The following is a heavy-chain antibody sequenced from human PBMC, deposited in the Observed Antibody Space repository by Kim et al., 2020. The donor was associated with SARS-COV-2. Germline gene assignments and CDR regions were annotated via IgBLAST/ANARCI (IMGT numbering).Heavy chain of an antibody. CDR1: GFTFSNAW. CDR3: TTDGTTMVRGVIIEVDYFDY. J-gene: IGHJ4*02. CDR2: IKSKTDGGTT. D-gene: IGHD3-10*01. V-gene: IGHV3-15*01. Sequence: GGSLRLSCAASGFTFSNAWMSWVRQAPGKGLEWVGRIKSKTDGGTTDYAAPVKGRFTISRDDSKNTLYLQMNSLKTEDTAVYYCTTDGTTMVRGVIIEVDYFDYWGQGTLVTVSS.